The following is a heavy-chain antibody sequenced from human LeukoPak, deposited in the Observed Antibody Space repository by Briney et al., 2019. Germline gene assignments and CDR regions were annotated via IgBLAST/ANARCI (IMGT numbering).Heavy chain of an antibody. J-gene: IGHJ3*02. CDR3: ARIWLRAFDI. CDR2: IYHDDSDT. D-gene: IGHD3-16*01. V-gene: IGHV5-51*01. Sequence: ESLKISFKGSGYSFTNYWIAWVRQMPGKGLEWMGIIYHDDSDTRYSPSFQGQVTISADKSISTAYLQWSSLKASDTAMYYCARIWLRAFDIWGQGTMVTVSS. CDR1: GYSFTNYW.